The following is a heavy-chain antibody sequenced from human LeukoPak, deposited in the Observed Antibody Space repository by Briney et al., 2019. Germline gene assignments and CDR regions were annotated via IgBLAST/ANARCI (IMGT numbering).Heavy chain of an antibody. CDR3: AKVGSGTPYYYYYYMDV. V-gene: IGHV3-30*04. D-gene: IGHD1-1*01. CDR2: ISYDGSNK. CDR1: GFTFSSYA. Sequence: GRSLRLSCAASGFTFSSYAMHWVRQAPGKGLEWVAVISYDGSNKYYADSVKGRFTISRDNSKNTLYLQMNSLRAEDTAVYYCAKVGSGTPYYYYYYMDVWGKGTTVTVSS. J-gene: IGHJ6*03.